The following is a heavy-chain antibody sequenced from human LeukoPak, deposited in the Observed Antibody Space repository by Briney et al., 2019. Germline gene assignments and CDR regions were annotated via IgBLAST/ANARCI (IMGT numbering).Heavy chain of an antibody. CDR1: GGSISSYY. CDR3: GTLRPYNSYDYYYYMDV. D-gene: IGHD5-12*01. J-gene: IGHJ6*03. CDR2: IYTSGST. Sequence: SETLSLTCTVSGGSISSYYWSWIRQPPGKGLEWIGYIYTSGSTNYNPSLKSRVTISVDTSKNQFSLKLSSVTAADTAVYYCGTLRPYNSYDYYYYMDVWGKGTTVTVSS. V-gene: IGHV4-4*09.